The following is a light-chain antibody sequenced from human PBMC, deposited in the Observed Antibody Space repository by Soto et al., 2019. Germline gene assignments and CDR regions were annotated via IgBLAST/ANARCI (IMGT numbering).Light chain of an antibody. CDR3: CSYAGSSTYV. CDR2: EVS. CDR1: SRDVGSYNL. V-gene: IGLV2-23*02. J-gene: IGLJ1*01. Sequence: CVPAQPASVSGSAGESITLSFPGNSRDVGSYNLVSWYQQHPGKAPKLMIYEVSKRPPGVSNRFSGSKSGNTASLTISGLQAEDEADYYCCSYAGSSTYVFGTGTKVTVL.